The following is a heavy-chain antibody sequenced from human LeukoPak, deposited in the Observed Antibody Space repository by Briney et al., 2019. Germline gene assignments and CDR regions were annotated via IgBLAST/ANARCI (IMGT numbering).Heavy chain of an antibody. V-gene: IGHV4-34*01. CDR1: GGSFSGYY. CDR2: INHSGST. CDR3: ARLADYGVLDY. Sequence: PSETLSLTCAVSGGSFSGYYLSWIRQPPGKGLEWIGEINHSGSTNYNPSLKSRVTISVDTSKNQFSLKLSSVTAADTAVYYCARLADYGVLDYWGQGTLVTVSS. J-gene: IGHJ4*02. D-gene: IGHD4-17*01.